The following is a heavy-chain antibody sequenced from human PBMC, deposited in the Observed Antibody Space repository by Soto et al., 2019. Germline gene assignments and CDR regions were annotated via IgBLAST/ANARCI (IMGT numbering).Heavy chain of an antibody. CDR3: ARSIMCSSTTCGGPYYYYYYGMDV. J-gene: IGHJ6*02. V-gene: IGHV4-39*01. Sequence: SETLSLTCTVSGGSISSSSYYWGWIRQPPGKGLEWIGSIYYSGSTYYNPSLKSRVTISVDTSKNQFSLKLSSVTAADTAVYYCARSIMCSSTTCGGPYYYYYYGMDVWGQGTTVPVSS. D-gene: IGHD2-2*01. CDR2: IYYSGST. CDR1: GGSISSSSYY.